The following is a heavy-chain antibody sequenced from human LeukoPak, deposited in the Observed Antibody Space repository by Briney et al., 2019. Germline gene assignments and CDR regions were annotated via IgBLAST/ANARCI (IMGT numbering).Heavy chain of an antibody. D-gene: IGHD3-22*01. J-gene: IGHJ3*02. CDR3: AREGYYDSSGPSDASDI. V-gene: IGHV4-4*07. CDR2: IYTRGST. Sequence: SETLSLTCSVSGGSISSFYCNWIRQPAGKGLEWLGRIYTRGSTIYNPSLKSRVTISVDKSKNQFSLTLSSVTAADTAVYYCAREGYYDSSGPSDASDIWGQGTMVTVSS. CDR1: GGSISSFY.